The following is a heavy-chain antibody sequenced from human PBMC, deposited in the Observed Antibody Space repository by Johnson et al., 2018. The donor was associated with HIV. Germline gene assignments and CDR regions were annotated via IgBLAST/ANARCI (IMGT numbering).Heavy chain of an antibody. V-gene: IGHV3-30*03. CDR1: GFTFSNYA. Sequence: QMLLVESGGGVVQPGRSLRLSCAASGFTFSNYAMNWVRQAPGKWLEWLAIISYDGSNKNYADSVKGRFTISRDNAKNSLYLQMNSLRAEDTAVYYCARGDYHDSSGYFSDAFDVWGQGTMVTVSS. J-gene: IGHJ3*01. CDR3: ARGDYHDSSGYFSDAFDV. D-gene: IGHD3-22*01. CDR2: ISYDGSNK.